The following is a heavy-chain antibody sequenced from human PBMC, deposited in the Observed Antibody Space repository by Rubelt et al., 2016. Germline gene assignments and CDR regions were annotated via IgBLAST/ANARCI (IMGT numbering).Heavy chain of an antibody. D-gene: IGHD1/OR15-1a*01. J-gene: IGHJ4*02. CDR2: IYSGGST. CDR3: ARVVLEQSYYFDY. Sequence: VSVIYSGGSTYYADSVKGRFTISRDNSMNTLYLQMNSLRAEDTAVYYCARVVLEQSYYFDYWGQGTLVTVSS. V-gene: IGHV3-66*02.